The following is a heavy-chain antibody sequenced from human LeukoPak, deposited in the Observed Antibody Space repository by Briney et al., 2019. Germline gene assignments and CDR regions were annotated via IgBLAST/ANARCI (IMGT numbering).Heavy chain of an antibody. CDR1: GFIFSSYS. J-gene: IGHJ6*03. D-gene: IGHD3-10*01. CDR2: ISSSSTYI. V-gene: IGHV3-21*01. CDR3: ARDSGAGGHYYYYYTDV. Sequence: PGGSLRVSCAASGFIFSSYSMNWVRQAPGKGLEWVSSISSSSTYIYYADSVEGRLTVSRDNAKNSLYLQMNSLRAEDTAVYYCARDSGAGGHYYYYYTDVWAKGTTVTVSS.